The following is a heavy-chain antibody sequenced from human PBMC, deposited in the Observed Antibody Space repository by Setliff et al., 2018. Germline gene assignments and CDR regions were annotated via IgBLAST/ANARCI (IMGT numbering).Heavy chain of an antibody. CDR2: IYYSGST. J-gene: IGHJ4*02. CDR3: ARHEEGYCDGGSCPYYFDY. CDR1: GGSISSHY. Sequence: SETLSLTCTVSGGSISSHYWSWIRQPPGKGLEWIGYIYYSGSTNYNPSLKSRVTISVDTSKNQFFLKLSSVTAADTAVYYCARHEEGYCDGGSCPYYFDYWGQGTLVTVSS. D-gene: IGHD2-15*01. V-gene: IGHV4-59*11.